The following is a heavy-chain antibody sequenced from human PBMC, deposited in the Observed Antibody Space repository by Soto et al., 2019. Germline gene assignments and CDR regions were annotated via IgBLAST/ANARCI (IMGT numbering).Heavy chain of an antibody. D-gene: IGHD1-7*01. V-gene: IGHV3-74*01. CDR3: AGSPCLSRISGTTPRA. CDR2: INGDGSST. Sequence: EVQLVESGGGLVQPGGSLRLSCAASGFTFSSHWMHWVRQAPGKGLVWVSRINGDGSSTSYADSVKGRFTISRDNAKNLLYLQVNSLRADETAVYYWAGSPCLSRISGTTPRAWGQGTLVTVSS. CDR1: GFTFSSHW. J-gene: IGHJ5*01.